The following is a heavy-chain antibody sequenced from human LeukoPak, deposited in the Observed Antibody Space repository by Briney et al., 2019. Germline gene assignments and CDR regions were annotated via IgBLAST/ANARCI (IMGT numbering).Heavy chain of an antibody. V-gene: IGHV4-59*08. Sequence: SETLSLTCTVSGGSINSYYWSWIRQPPGKGLEWIGYIYYSGSTNYNPSLKSRVTISVDTSKNQFSLKLSSVTAADTAVYYCARLYYYGSGTYYTSYYYYGMDVWGQGTTVTVSS. CDR3: ARLYYYGSGTYYTSYYYYGMDV. CDR1: GGSINSYY. CDR2: IYYSGST. J-gene: IGHJ6*02. D-gene: IGHD3-10*01.